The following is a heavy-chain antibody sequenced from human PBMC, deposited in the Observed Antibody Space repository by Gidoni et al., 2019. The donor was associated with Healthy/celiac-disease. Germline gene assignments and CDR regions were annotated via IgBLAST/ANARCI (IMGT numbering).Heavy chain of an antibody. V-gene: IGHV3-30-3*01. CDR3: ARDLWVVTAFMERYFDY. Sequence: QVQLVESGGGVVQPGRSLRLSCAASGFTFSSYHMHWVRQAPGKGLGWVAVISYDGSNKYYADSVKGRFTISRDNSKNTLYLQMNSLRAEDTAVYYCARDLWVVTAFMERYFDYWGQGTLVTVSS. D-gene: IGHD2-21*02. CDR1: GFTFSSYH. J-gene: IGHJ4*02. CDR2: ISYDGSNK.